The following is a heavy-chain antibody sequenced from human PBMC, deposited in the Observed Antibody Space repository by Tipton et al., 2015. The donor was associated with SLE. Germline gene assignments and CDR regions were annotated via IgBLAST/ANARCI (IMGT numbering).Heavy chain of an antibody. D-gene: IGHD3-9*01. J-gene: IGHJ4*02. Sequence: TLSLTCTVSGGSLSTSSYYWGWIRQPPGKGLEWIGTVYDSESTYYNPSLKSRVTISVDTSKNQFSLKLSSVTAADTAVYYCARTPRFYDMLTRYYMPPGYWGQGTRVTVPS. CDR2: VYDSEST. CDR3: ARTPRFYDMLTRYYMPPGY. CDR1: GGSLSTSSYY. V-gene: IGHV4-39*07.